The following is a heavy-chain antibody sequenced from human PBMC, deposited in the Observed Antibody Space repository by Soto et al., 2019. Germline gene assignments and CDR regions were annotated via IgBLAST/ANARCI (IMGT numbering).Heavy chain of an antibody. CDR3: AIDYLTRAYCSGGSCYSDYFDY. CDR1: GFTFSSYG. Sequence: QVQLVESGGGVVQPGRSLRLSCAASGFTFSSYGMHWVRQAPGKGLEWVAVISYDGSNKYYADSVKGRFTISRDNSKNTLYLQMNSLRAEDTAVYYCAIDYLTRAYCSGGSCYSDYFDYWGQGTLVTVSS. V-gene: IGHV3-30*03. D-gene: IGHD2-15*01. CDR2: ISYDGSNK. J-gene: IGHJ4*02.